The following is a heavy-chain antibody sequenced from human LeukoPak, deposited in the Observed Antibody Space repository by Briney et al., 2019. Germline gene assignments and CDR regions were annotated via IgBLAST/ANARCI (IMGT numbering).Heavy chain of an antibody. V-gene: IGHV4-4*02. Sequence: KPSGTLSLTCAVSGGSISSSSWWSWVRQPPGKGLEWIGEIYHSGSTNYNPSLKSRVTISVDKPKNQFSLKLSSVTAADTAVYSCARLPFNSGYEYFDYWGQGILVTVSS. CDR2: IYHSGST. D-gene: IGHD5-12*01. CDR3: ARLPFNSGYEYFDY. J-gene: IGHJ4*02. CDR1: GGSISSSSW.